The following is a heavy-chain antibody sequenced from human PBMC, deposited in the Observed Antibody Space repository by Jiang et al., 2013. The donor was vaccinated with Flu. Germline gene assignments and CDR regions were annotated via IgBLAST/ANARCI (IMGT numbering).Heavy chain of an antibody. Sequence: SVEGRITIDPDTSKNQLSLQLNSVTPEDTAVYYCARVHGYSSSLYYFDYWGQGSLVTVSS. J-gene: IGHJ4*02. V-gene: IGHV6-1*01. D-gene: IGHD6-6*01. CDR3: ARVHGYSSSLYYFDY.